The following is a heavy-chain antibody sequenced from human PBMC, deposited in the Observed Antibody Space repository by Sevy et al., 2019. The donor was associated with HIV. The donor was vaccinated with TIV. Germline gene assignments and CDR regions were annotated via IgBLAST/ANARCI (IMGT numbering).Heavy chain of an antibody. D-gene: IGHD3-3*02. Sequence: GGSLRLSCAASGLTFSSYGMHWVRQAPGKGLEWVAVIWYDGSNKYYADSVKGRFTISRDNSKNTLYLQMNSLRAEDTAVYYCARDRIRGSYYYYGMDVWGQGTTVTVSS. V-gene: IGHV3-33*01. J-gene: IGHJ6*02. CDR2: IWYDGSNK. CDR3: ARDRIRGSYYYYGMDV. CDR1: GLTFSSYG.